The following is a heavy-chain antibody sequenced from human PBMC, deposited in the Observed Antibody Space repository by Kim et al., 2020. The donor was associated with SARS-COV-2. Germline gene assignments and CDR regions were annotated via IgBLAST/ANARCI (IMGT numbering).Heavy chain of an antibody. Sequence: GGSLRLSCAASGFTFSSYAMSWVHQAPGKGLEWVSAISGSGGSTYYADSVKGRFTISRDNSKNTLYLQMNSLRAEDTAVYYCAGYSGSYRTFDYWGQGTLVTVSS. J-gene: IGHJ4*02. CDR2: ISGSGGST. CDR3: AGYSGSYRTFDY. D-gene: IGHD1-26*01. CDR1: GFTFSSYA. V-gene: IGHV3-23*01.